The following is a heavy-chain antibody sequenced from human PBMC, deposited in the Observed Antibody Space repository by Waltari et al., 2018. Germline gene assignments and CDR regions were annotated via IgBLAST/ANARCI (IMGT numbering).Heavy chain of an antibody. Sequence: CAASGFTVSSNYMSWVRQAPGKGLEWVSVIYSGGSTYYADSVKGRFTISRDNSKNTLYLQMNSLRAEDTAVYYCARAIAAAGTLGYWGQGTLVTVSS. J-gene: IGHJ4*02. D-gene: IGHD6-13*01. V-gene: IGHV3-53*01. CDR3: ARAIAAAGTLGY. CDR2: IYSGGST. CDR1: GFTVSSNY.